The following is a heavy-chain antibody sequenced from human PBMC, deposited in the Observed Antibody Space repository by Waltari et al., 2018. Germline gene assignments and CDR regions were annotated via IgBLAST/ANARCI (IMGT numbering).Heavy chain of an antibody. Sequence: EVQLLESGGGLVQPGGSLRLSCAASGFIFTSFAMSWVRQVPGKGLEWVSGISGSGGTTYYAASVKGRLTISRDNSNDTVYLQMNSLTAEDTAVYYCAKTQDFDFWSGSYFDQWGQGALVNVFS. CDR1: GFIFTSFA. CDR3: AKTQDFDFWSGSYFDQ. D-gene: IGHD3-3*01. CDR2: ISGSGGTT. V-gene: IGHV3-23*01. J-gene: IGHJ4*02.